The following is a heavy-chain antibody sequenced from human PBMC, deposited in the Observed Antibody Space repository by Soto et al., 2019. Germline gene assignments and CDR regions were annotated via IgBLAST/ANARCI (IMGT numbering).Heavy chain of an antibody. V-gene: IGHV3-30-3*01. Sequence: LRLSCAASVFTFSSYAMHWVRQAPGKGLEWVAVISYDGSNKYYADSVKGRFTISRDNSKNTLYLQMNSLRAEDTAVYYCAREGFTTYYYYGMDVWGQGTTVTVSS. CDR1: VFTFSSYA. CDR3: AREGFTTYYYYGMDV. J-gene: IGHJ6*02. D-gene: IGHD3-22*01. CDR2: ISYDGSNK.